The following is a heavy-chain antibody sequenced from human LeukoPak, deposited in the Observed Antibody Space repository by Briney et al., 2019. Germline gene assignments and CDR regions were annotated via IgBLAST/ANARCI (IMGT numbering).Heavy chain of an antibody. D-gene: IGHD3-9*01. Sequence: SVKVSCKASGGTFSSYAISWVRQAPGQGLEWMGGIIPIFGTANYAQKFQGRVTITADKSTSTAYMELSSLRSEDTAVYYCARDTYYDILTGYSKDYYYGMDVWGKGTTVTVSS. CDR1: GGTFSSYA. CDR2: IIPIFGTA. CDR3: ARDTYYDILTGYSKDYYYGMDV. V-gene: IGHV1-69*06. J-gene: IGHJ6*04.